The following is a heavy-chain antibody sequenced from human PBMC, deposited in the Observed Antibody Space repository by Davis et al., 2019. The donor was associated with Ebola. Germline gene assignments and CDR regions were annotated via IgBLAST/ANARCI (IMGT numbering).Heavy chain of an antibody. D-gene: IGHD4-17*01. J-gene: IGHJ2*01. Sequence: GESLKISCAASGFSVSSTYVSWVRQAPGKGLEWVSVMYTACTTRCTDYADSVKGRFTISRDNSNNMLYLQMNSLRVEDTATYYCAKDPTSAVNWYFDLWGRGSLVTVSS. CDR3: AKDPTSAVNWYFDL. CDR1: GFSVSSTY. V-gene: IGHV3-53*01. CDR2: MYTACTTRCT.